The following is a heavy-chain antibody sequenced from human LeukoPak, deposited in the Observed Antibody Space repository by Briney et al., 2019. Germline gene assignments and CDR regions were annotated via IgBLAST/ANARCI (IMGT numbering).Heavy chain of an antibody. Sequence: GGSLRLSCAASGFTFTSYSMHWLRQAPGKGLEWVAVISYDGSHKYYADSVKGRFTISRDNSENILYLQMNSLRTGDTAVYFCARRLGTDPDPFDFWGQGTMVTVS. J-gene: IGHJ3*01. CDR2: ISYDGSHK. CDR3: ARRLGTDPDPFDF. D-gene: IGHD1/OR15-1a*01. CDR1: GFTFTSYS. V-gene: IGHV3-30*04.